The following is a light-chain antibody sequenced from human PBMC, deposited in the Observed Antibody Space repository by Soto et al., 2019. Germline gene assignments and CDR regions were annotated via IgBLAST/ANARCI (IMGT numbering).Light chain of an antibody. J-gene: IGKJ1*01. V-gene: IGKV3-15*01. Sequence: EIVMTQSPATLTVSPGERATLSCRASQSVSNNLAWYQKKPGQAPRLLIYGASTRATGIPARFSGSGSGTEFTLTNSSLQSEDFAVYYCQQYHNWWTFGQGTKVEIK. CDR3: QQYHNWWT. CDR2: GAS. CDR1: QSVSNN.